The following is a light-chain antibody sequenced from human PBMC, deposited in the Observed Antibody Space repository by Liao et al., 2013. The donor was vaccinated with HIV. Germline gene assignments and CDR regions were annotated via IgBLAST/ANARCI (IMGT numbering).Light chain of an antibody. CDR3: QAWDSSSTA. J-gene: IGLJ2*01. CDR2: QDN. CDR1: GLGNKY. Sequence: SYELIQPPAVSVSPGQTATITCSGDGLGNKYVCWYQKKPGQSPRLLMYQDNKRPSGIPERLSGSNSGNTATLTISGTQALDEADYYCQAWDSSSTAFGGGTKLTVL. V-gene: IGLV3-1*01.